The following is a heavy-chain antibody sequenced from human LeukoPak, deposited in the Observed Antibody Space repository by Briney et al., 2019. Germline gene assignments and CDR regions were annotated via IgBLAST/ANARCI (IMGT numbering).Heavy chain of an antibody. Sequence: PGGSLRLSCAASGFTFSSYAMSWVRQAPGKGVEWVSAISGSGGSTYYADSVKGRFTISRDNSKNTLYLQMNSLRAEDTAVYYCAKDYCSGGSCYPADWFDPWGQGTLVTVSS. CDR2: ISGSGGST. CDR3: AKDYCSGGSCYPADWFDP. J-gene: IGHJ5*02. V-gene: IGHV3-23*01. D-gene: IGHD2-15*01. CDR1: GFTFSSYA.